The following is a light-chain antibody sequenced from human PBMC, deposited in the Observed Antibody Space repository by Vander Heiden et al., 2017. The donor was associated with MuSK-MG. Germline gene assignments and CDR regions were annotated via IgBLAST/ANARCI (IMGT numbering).Light chain of an antibody. CDR3: QHDGNSLYT. J-gene: IGKJ3*01. CDR1: QSVNTNH. V-gene: IGKV3-20*01. CDR2: GAF. Sequence: SQSVNTNHFAWYQQKPGQAPRLLSYGAFSRAPGIPDRSSGSGSGTDFTITISRLEPEDFAVYYCQHDGNSLYTFGHGTKVDIK.